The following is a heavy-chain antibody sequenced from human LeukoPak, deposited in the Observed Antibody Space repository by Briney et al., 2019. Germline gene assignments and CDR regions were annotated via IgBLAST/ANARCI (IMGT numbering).Heavy chain of an antibody. J-gene: IGHJ3*02. CDR2: ISSSGRTM. CDR3: ARDSSHIVVVPAASEDDTFDI. Sequence: PGGSLRLSCAASGFSVSSYEMNWVRQAPGKGREWVSHISSSGRTMYYADSVKGRFTISRDNAKNSLYLQMNGLRAEDTAVYYCARDSSHIVVVPAASEDDTFDIWGRGTVVTVS. CDR1: GFSVSSYE. D-gene: IGHD2-2*01. V-gene: IGHV3-48*03.